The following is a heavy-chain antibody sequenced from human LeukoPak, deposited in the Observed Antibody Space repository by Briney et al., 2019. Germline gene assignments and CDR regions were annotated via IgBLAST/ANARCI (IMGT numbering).Heavy chain of an antibody. V-gene: IGHV4-34*01. CDR2: INHSGST. Sequence: KPSETLSLTCAVYGGSFSGYYWSWIRQPPGKGLEWIGEINHSGSTNYNPSLKSRVTISVDTSKNQFSLKLSSVTAADTAVYYCARGRSGYYYKSLDYWGQGTLVTASS. CDR3: ARGRSGYYYKSLDY. J-gene: IGHJ4*02. CDR1: GGSFSGYY. D-gene: IGHD3-22*01.